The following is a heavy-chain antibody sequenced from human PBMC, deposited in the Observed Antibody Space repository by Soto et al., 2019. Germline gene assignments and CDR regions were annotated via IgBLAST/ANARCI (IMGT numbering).Heavy chain of an antibody. CDR3: ARDPDYGTNSGLGLVDY. Sequence: QVQLVQSGAEVKKPGSSVKVSCKASGGPFSDYSINWVRQAPGQGLEWMGGINPIFATPNYAQKFQGRVMITAVQSTRTAYMGLGNLRSEDTAIYFCARDPDYGTNSGLGLVDYWGQGTLVTVTS. CDR1: GGPFSDYS. J-gene: IGHJ4*02. D-gene: IGHD4-17*01. V-gene: IGHV1-69*01. CDR2: INPIFATP.